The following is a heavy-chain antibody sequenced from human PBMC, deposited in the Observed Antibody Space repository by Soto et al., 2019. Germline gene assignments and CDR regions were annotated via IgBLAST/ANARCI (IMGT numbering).Heavy chain of an antibody. J-gene: IGHJ6*02. V-gene: IGHV3-30*18. D-gene: IGHD6-19*01. CDR3: AKGRGGWRNYGLDV. Sequence: QVKLVESGGGVVQPGRSLRLSCVASGFSFSRYAMDWVRQAPGKGLKWVAIISYDGRNEYYADSVKGRFTISRDNSKNKLYLQMNSLRPEDTAVYYCAKGRGGWRNYGLDVWGQGTTVTVSS. CDR1: GFSFSRYA. CDR2: ISYDGRNE.